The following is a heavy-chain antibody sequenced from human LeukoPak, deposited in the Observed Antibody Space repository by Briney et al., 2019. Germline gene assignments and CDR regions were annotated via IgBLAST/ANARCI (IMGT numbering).Heavy chain of an antibody. Sequence: ASVKASCKASGYTFSRYDIHWVRQATGQGLEWMGWMNPNSGNTGYAQKFQGRVTMTRNTSISTAYMELSSVRSEDTAMYYCASLSSAFYQYYGMDVWGQGTTVTVSS. CDR2: MNPNSGNT. CDR3: ASLSSAFYQYYGMDV. CDR1: GYTFSRYD. V-gene: IGHV1-8*01. J-gene: IGHJ6*02. D-gene: IGHD6-6*01.